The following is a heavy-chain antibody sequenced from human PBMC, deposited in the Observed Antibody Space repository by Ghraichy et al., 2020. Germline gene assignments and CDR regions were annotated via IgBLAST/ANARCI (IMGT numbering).Heavy chain of an antibody. Sequence: GGSLRLSCAASGFTFSSYGMHWVRQAPGKGLEWVAVISYDGSNKYYADSVKGRFTISRDNSKNTLYLQMNSLRAEDTAVYYCAKGDYGGSDYWGQGTLVTVSS. V-gene: IGHV3-30*18. CDR1: GFTFSSYG. D-gene: IGHD4-23*01. J-gene: IGHJ4*02. CDR2: ISYDGSNK. CDR3: AKGDYGGSDY.